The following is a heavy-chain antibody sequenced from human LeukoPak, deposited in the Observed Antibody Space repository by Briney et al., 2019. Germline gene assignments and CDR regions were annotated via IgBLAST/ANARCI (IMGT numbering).Heavy chain of an antibody. D-gene: IGHD1-26*01. J-gene: IGHJ6*02. CDR2: IYYSGST. CDR1: GGSFSGYY. V-gene: IGHV4-59*01. Sequence: LSETLSLTCAVYGGSFSGYYWSWIRQPPGKGLDWIGYIYYSGSTNYNPSLKSRVTMSVDTSKNQFSLRLNSVTAADTAVYYCARQSGYAMDVWGQGTTVTVSS. CDR3: ARQSGYAMDV.